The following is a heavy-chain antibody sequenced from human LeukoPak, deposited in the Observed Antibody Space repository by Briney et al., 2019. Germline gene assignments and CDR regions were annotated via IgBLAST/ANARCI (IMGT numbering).Heavy chain of an antibody. CDR1: GFTFSSYA. J-gene: IGHJ4*02. Sequence: GGSLRLSCAASGFTFSSYAMSWVRQAPGKGLEWVSAISGSGGSTYYADSVKGRFTISRDNSKNTLYLQMNSQRAEDTAVYYCARDPATTVTTYAYWGQGTLVTVSS. CDR3: ARDPATTVTTYAY. V-gene: IGHV3-23*01. CDR2: ISGSGGST. D-gene: IGHD4-17*01.